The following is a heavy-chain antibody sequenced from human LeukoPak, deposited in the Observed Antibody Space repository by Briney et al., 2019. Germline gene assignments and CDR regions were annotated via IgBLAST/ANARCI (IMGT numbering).Heavy chain of an antibody. Sequence: GGSLRHSCAASGFTFSSYAMHWVRQAPGKGLEWVAVISYDGSNKYYADSVKGRFTISRDNSKNTLYLQMNSLRAEDTAVYYCASSVHYDSSGYPQHWGQGTLVTVSS. D-gene: IGHD3-22*01. V-gene: IGHV3-30-3*01. CDR3: ASSVHYDSSGYPQH. J-gene: IGHJ1*01. CDR1: GFTFSSYA. CDR2: ISYDGSNK.